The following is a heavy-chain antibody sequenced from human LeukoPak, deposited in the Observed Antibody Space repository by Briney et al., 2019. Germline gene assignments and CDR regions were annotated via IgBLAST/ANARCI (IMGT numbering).Heavy chain of an antibody. D-gene: IGHD3-16*01. CDR3: ARERGNYMDV. CDR2: ISSSSSYI. Sequence: PGGSLRLSCAASGFTFSSYSMNWVRQAPGKGLEWVSSISSSSSYIYYADSVKGRFNISRDNAKNSLYLQMNSLRAEDTAVYYCARERGNYMDVWGKGTTVTVSS. V-gene: IGHV3-21*01. J-gene: IGHJ6*03. CDR1: GFTFSSYS.